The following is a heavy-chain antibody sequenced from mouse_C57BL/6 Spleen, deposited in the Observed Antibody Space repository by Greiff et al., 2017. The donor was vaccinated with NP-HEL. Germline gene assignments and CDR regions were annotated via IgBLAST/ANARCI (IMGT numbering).Heavy chain of an antibody. CDR2: INPYNGGT. V-gene: IGHV1-19*01. Sequence: EVQLQQSGPVLVKPGASVKMSCKASGYTFTDYYMNWVKQSHGKSLEWIGVINPYNGGTSYNQKFKGKATLTVDKSSSTAYMELNSLTSEDSAVYYCARYYGYDRFAYWGKGTLVTVSA. CDR3: ARYYGYDRFAY. CDR1: GYTFTDYY. J-gene: IGHJ3*01. D-gene: IGHD2-2*01.